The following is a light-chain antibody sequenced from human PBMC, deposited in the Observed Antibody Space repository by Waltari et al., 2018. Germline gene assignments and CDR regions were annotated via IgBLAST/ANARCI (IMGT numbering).Light chain of an antibody. CDR2: KDT. CDR3: LSAYSGGSQGV. CDR1: ALPKQY. J-gene: IGLJ2*01. V-gene: IGLV3-25*03. Sequence: SYELTQPPSESVSPGQTAKIPFSGDALPKQYTYWYQQKPGQAPLLVIYKDTERPSGIPDRFSGSSSGTTVTLTISGVQAEDEADYYCLSAYSGGSQGVFGGGTKLTVL.